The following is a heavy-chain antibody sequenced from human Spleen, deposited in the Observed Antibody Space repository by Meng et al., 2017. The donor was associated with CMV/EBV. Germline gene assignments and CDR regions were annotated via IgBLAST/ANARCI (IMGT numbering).Heavy chain of an antibody. V-gene: IGHV1-2*02. CDR1: GYNFTGYF. Sequence: ASVKVSCKTSGYNFTGYFMHWVRQAPGQGLEWMGWINPNSGGTNYAQKFQGRVTLTRDTSISTAYMELSRLRSDDTAVYYCARGAKTPYNFWSGYYDYWGQGMLVTVSS. J-gene: IGHJ4*02. CDR3: ARGAKTPYNFWSGYYDY. D-gene: IGHD3-3*01. CDR2: INPNSGGT.